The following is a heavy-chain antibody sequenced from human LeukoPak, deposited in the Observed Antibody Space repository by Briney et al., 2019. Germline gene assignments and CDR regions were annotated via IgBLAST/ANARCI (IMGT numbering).Heavy chain of an antibody. CDR1: GFTFSSYA. CDR2: ISYHGSNK. J-gene: IGHJ6*03. D-gene: IGHD3-16*02. CDR3: AKVRDTFGLYYYMDA. V-gene: IGHV3-30*04. Sequence: GGSLRLSCAASGFTFSSYAMHWVRQAPGKGLERVAVISYHGSNKNYADSVQGRFTISRDNSKNNQYLQMNSLRAADTAVVYCAKVRDTFGLYYYMDAWGQGTTLIASS.